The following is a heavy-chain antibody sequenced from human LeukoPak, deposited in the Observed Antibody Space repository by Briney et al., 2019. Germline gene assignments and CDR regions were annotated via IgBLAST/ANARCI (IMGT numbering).Heavy chain of an antibody. CDR1: GFTFSSYW. CDR2: IKQDGSDK. D-gene: IGHD2-2*01. V-gene: IGHV3-7*01. Sequence: PGGSLRLSCAASGFTFSSYWMNWVRQAPGKGLEWVANIKQDGSDKYYVDSVKGRFTISRDNAKNSLYLQMNSLRDEDTAVYYCARDGAPDSHCSSTTCAIRRGQGTLVTVSS. J-gene: IGHJ4*02. CDR3: ARDGAPDSHCSSTTCAIR.